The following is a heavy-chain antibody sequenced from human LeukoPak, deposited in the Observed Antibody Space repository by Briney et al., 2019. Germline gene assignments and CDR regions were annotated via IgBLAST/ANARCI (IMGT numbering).Heavy chain of an antibody. CDR3: TTEYSSGYLGYHYYYGMDV. Sequence: GGSLRLSCAASGFTFSNAWMSWVRQAPGKGLEWVGRIKSKIDGGTTDYAAPVKGRFTISRDDSKNTLYLQMNSLKTEDPAVYYCTTEYSSGYLGYHYYYGMDVWGQGTTVTVSS. CDR2: IKSKIDGGTT. D-gene: IGHD3-22*01. CDR1: GFTFSNAW. V-gene: IGHV3-15*01. J-gene: IGHJ6*02.